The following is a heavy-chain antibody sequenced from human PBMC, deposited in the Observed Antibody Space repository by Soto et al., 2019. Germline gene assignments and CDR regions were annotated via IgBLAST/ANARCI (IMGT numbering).Heavy chain of an antibody. V-gene: IGHV1-18*01. J-gene: IGHJ4*02. CDR2: ISAYNGNT. CDR1: GYTFTSYG. D-gene: IGHD6-6*01. Sequence: GASVKVSCKASGYTFTSYGISWVRQAPGQGLEWMGWISAYNGNTNYAQKLQGRVTMTTDTSTSTAYMELRSLRSDDTAVYYCARDSYMAAARPWDDVFDYWGQGTLVTVSS. CDR3: ARDSYMAAARPWDDVFDY.